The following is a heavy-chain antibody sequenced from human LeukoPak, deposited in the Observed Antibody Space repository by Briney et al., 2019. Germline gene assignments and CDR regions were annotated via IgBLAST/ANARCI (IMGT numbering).Heavy chain of an antibody. J-gene: IGHJ4*02. CDR2: IYYSGST. CDR1: GGSISSYY. D-gene: IGHD6-13*01. Sequence: PSETLSLTCTVSGGSISSYYWSWIRQPPGKGLEWIGYIYYSGSTNYNPSLKSRVTISVDTSKNQFSLKLSSVSAADTAVYYCARGVYIAAAQYGYWGQGTLVTVSS. V-gene: IGHV4-59*01. CDR3: ARGVYIAAAQYGY.